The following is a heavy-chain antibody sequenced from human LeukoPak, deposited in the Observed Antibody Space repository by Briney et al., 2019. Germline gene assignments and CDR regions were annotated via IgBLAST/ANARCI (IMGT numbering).Heavy chain of an antibody. CDR1: GGSISSYY. Sequence: SETLSLTCTVSGGSISSYYWSWIRQPPGKGLEWIGYIYYSGSTNYNPSLKSRVTISVDTSKNQFSLKLSSVTAADTAVYFCVRDRELANWGQGILVTVSS. J-gene: IGHJ4*02. CDR3: VRDRELAN. CDR2: IYYSGST. V-gene: IGHV4-59*12. D-gene: IGHD1-1*01.